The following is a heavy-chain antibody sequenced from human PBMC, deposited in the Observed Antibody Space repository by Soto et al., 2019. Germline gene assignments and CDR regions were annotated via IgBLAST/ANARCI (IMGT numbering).Heavy chain of an antibody. Sequence: PSETLSLTCSVSGGSISSYYWSWIRQPPGKGLEWIGYIYYSGSTNYNPSLKSRVTISVDTSKNQFSLKLSSVTAADTAVYYCARDSVGAIFDYWGQGTLVTVSS. CDR2: IYYSGST. CDR3: ARDSVGAIFDY. J-gene: IGHJ4*02. CDR1: GGSISSYY. D-gene: IGHD1-26*01. V-gene: IGHV4-59*01.